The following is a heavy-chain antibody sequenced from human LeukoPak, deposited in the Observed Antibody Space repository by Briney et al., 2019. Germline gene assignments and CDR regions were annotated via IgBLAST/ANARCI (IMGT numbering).Heavy chain of an antibody. CDR2: INHSGST. CDR3: ARGPITMVRGVPRRDY. CDR1: GGSISSSSYY. J-gene: IGHJ4*02. D-gene: IGHD3-10*01. V-gene: IGHV4-39*07. Sequence: SETLSLTCTVSGGSISSSSYYWSWIRQPPGKGLEWIGEINHSGSTNYNPSLKSRVTISVDTSKNQFSLKLSSVTAADTAVYYCARGPITMVRGVPRRDYWGQGTLVTVSS.